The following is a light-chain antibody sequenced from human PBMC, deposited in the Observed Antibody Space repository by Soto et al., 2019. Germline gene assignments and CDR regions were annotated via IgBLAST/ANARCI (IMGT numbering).Light chain of an antibody. J-gene: IGLJ1*01. CDR2: EVS. Sequence: SALTQPASVSGSPGQSITISCTGTSSDVGDYGYVSWYQHHPGKAPKLIIYEVSNRPSGVSNRFSGSKSGNTASLTISGLQAEDEADYYCNSYTSKSTGVFGTGTKVTVL. CDR3: NSYTSKSTGV. V-gene: IGLV2-14*01. CDR1: SSDVGDYGY.